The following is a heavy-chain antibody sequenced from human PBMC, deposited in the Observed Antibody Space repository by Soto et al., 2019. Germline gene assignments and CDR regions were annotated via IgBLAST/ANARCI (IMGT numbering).Heavy chain of an antibody. Sequence: GASVKVSCKASGYTFTCYGISWVRQAPGQGLEWMGWISAYNGNTNYAQELQGRVTMTTDTSASTAYMELRSLRSDDTAVYYCAREGLRAYDYVWGSYRFDAFDIWGQGTMVTVSS. CDR2: ISAYNGNT. CDR1: GYTFTCYG. V-gene: IGHV1-18*01. D-gene: IGHD3-16*02. CDR3: AREGLRAYDYVWGSYRFDAFDI. J-gene: IGHJ3*02.